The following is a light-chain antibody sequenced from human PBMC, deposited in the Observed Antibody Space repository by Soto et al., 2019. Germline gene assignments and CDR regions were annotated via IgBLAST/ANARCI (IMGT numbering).Light chain of an antibody. CDR2: AAS. CDR3: QQYNNWIT. J-gene: IGKJ5*01. CDR1: QSISIN. V-gene: IGKV3-15*01. Sequence: EIVMTQSPATLSVSPGERAILSCRVGQSISINLAWYQQKPGQAPRLLIYAASNRATGVPARFSGSWSGTEFTLTISSLQSEDFAVYYCQQYNNWITFGQGTRLEIK.